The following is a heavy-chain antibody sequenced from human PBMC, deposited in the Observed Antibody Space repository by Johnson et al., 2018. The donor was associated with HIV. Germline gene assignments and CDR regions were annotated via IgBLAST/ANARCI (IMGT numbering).Heavy chain of an antibody. CDR1: GFTFSYYA. CDR2: ISGSGGCT. V-gene: IGHV3-23*04. CDR3: AKNGARGDAFDL. Sequence: EVQLVESGGGVVQPGGSLRLSCAASGFTFSYYAIHWVRQAPGKGLEWVSVISGSGGCTYYADSVKGRFTISRDNSKNTLYLQMNSLRAEDTAVYYCAKNGARGDAFDLWGQGTMVTVSS. J-gene: IGHJ3*01. D-gene: IGHD2-8*01.